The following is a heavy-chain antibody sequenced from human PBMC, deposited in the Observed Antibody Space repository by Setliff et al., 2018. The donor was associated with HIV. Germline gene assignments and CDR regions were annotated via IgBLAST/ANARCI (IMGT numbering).Heavy chain of an antibody. D-gene: IGHD3-22*01. Sequence: GASLTISCKGSGYSFTSYWIGWVRQMPGQGLEWMGIIYPGDSDTRYSPSFQGQVTISTDKSISTAYLQWSSLKASDTAMYYCARQDDSSGDDYWGQGTLVTVSS. CDR2: IYPGDSDT. CDR3: ARQDDSSGDDY. J-gene: IGHJ4*02. V-gene: IGHV5-51*01. CDR1: GYSFTSYW.